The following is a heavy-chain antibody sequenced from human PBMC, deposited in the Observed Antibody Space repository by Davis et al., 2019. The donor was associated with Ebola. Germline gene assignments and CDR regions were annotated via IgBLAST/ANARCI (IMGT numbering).Heavy chain of an antibody. CDR3: ARDQQQLVTRGMDV. V-gene: IGHV1-46*01. Sequence: ASVKVSCKASGYTFTSYYMHWVRQAPGQGLEWMGIINPSGGSTSYAQKFQGRVTITADESTSTAYMELSSLRSEDTAVYYCARDQQQLVTRGMDVWGKGTTVTVSS. CDR1: GYTFTSYY. CDR2: INPSGGST. D-gene: IGHD6-13*01. J-gene: IGHJ6*04.